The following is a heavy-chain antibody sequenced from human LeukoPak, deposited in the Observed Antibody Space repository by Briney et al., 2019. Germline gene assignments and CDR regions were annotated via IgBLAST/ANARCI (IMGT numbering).Heavy chain of an antibody. J-gene: IGHJ4*02. D-gene: IGHD4-17*01. Sequence: PGGSLRLSCAASGFTFSSHAMHWVRQAPGKGLEWVAFIRYDGSIKYYPDSVKGRFTISRDNSKNTLYLQMNSLRAEDTAVFYCGKGVRWEDGDYGGIDYWGQGTLVTVSS. CDR3: GKGVRWEDGDYGGIDY. CDR1: GFTFSSHA. CDR2: IRYDGSIK. V-gene: IGHV3-30*02.